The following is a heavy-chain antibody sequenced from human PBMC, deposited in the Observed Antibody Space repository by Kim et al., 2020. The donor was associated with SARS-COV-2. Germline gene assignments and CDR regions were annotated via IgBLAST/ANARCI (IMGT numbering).Heavy chain of an antibody. CDR1: GFTFRSYW. CDR2: INSDGSST. V-gene: IGHV3-74*01. D-gene: IGHD2-2*01. Sequence: GGSLRLSCAASGFTFRSYWMHWVRQAPGKGLVWVSRINSDGSSTSYADPVKGRFTISRDNAKNTVYLQMNSLRAEDTAVYYCAREGCSSTSCLPGDYWGQGTLVTVSS. J-gene: IGHJ4*02. CDR3: AREGCSSTSCLPGDY.